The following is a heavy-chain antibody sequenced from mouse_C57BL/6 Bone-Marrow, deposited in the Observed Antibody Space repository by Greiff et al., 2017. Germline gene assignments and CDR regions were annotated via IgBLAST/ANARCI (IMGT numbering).Heavy chain of an antibody. CDR1: GYTFTDYY. V-gene: IGHV1-75*01. J-gene: IGHJ2*01. CDR2: IFPGSGST. Sequence: QVQLQQSGPELVKPGASVKISCKASGYTFTDYYINWVKQRPGQGLEWIGWIFPGSGSTYYNEKFKGKATLTVDKSSSTAYMQLSSLTSEDSAVYYCARGIYYGSRGDFDYWGQGTTLTVSS. CDR3: ARGIYYGSRGDFDY. D-gene: IGHD1-1*01.